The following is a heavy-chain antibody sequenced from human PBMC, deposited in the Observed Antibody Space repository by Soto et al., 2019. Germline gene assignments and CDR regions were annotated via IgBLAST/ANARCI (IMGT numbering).Heavy chain of an antibody. Sequence: SESLSLTCTVSGGSVSSGSYYWSWIRQPPGKGLEWIGYIYYSGSTNYNPSLKSRVTISVDTSKNQFSLKLSSVTAADTAVYYCATSSPGDYVWFDPWGQGTLVTVSS. CDR2: IYYSGST. CDR3: ATSSPGDYVWFDP. CDR1: GGSVSSGSYY. J-gene: IGHJ5*02. D-gene: IGHD4-17*01. V-gene: IGHV4-61*01.